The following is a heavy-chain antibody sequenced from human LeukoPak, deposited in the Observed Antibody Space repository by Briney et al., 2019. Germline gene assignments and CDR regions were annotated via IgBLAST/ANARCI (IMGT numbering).Heavy chain of an antibody. CDR1: GFSLSTYW. Sequence: GGSLRLSCEASGFSLSTYWVTWVRQAPGTGLEWVANINPGGTETYYVEPVKGRFTISRDNAKNLVYLQMNSLRAEDSAVYYCARGHDYYYYMDVWGKGTTVTVSS. CDR3: ARGHDYYYYMDV. V-gene: IGHV3-7*01. J-gene: IGHJ6*03. CDR2: INPGGTET.